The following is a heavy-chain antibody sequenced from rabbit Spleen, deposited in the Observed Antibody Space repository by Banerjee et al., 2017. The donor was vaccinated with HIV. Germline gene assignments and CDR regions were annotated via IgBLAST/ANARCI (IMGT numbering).Heavy chain of an antibody. J-gene: IGHJ4*01. D-gene: IGHD4-1*01. Sequence: QEQLEESGGGRVQPEGSLTLTCTASGFSFSSSYDMCWVRQAPGKGLEWIACIYAGSSTVTHYASWAIGRFTISKTSSTTVTLQMTSLTAADMATYFCARVSETSGWGEALWGPCTLVTVS. CDR2: IYAGSSTVT. CDR1: GFSFSSSYD. CDR3: ARVSETSGWGEAL. V-gene: IGHV1S45*01.